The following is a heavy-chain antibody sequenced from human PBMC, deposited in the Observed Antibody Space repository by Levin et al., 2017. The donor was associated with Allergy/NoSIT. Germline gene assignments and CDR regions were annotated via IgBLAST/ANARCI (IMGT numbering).Heavy chain of an antibody. D-gene: IGHD5-12*01. J-gene: IGHJ6*03. V-gene: IGHV4-39*01. Sequence: SETLSLTCTVSGGSISSSSYYWGWIRQPPGKGLEWIGSIYYSGSTYYNPSLKSRVTISVDTSKNQFSLKLSSVTAADTAVYYCARRGVATTTYYYYYYMDVWGKGTTVTVSS. CDR1: GGSISSSSYY. CDR2: IYYSGST. CDR3: ARRGVATTTYYYYYYMDV.